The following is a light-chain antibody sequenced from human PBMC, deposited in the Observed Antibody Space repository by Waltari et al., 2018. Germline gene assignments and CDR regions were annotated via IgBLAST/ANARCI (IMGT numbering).Light chain of an antibody. CDR3: QQFNSFPLT. CDR2: DAS. Sequence: AIQLTQSPSSLSASVGDKVTITCRARQDISSALAWYQLRPGKAPKFLIYDASILESGVPSRFRGSGSGTDFTLTISSLQPDDFGTYFCQQFNSFPLTFGGGTKVEMK. J-gene: IGKJ4*01. V-gene: IGKV1-13*02. CDR1: QDISSA.